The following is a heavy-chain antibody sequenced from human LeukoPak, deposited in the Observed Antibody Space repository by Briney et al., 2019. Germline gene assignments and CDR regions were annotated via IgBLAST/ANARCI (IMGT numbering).Heavy chain of an antibody. CDR2: IIPIFDRP. D-gene: IGHD1-26*01. CDR1: GGTFSSYA. Sequence: SVNVSCKASGGTFSSYAISWVRQAPGQGLEWMGGIIPIFDRPNYAQKFEGRVTITADKSTNTTYMEISSLTSDDTAVYYCARDAQWELRAFDVWGRGTMVIVSS. V-gene: IGHV1-69*06. CDR3: ARDAQWELRAFDV. J-gene: IGHJ3*01.